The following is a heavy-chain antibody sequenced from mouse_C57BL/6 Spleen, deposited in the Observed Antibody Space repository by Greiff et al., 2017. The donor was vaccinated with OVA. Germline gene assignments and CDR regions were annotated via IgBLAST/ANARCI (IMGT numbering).Heavy chain of an antibody. J-gene: IGHJ4*01. CDR2: ISYDGSN. Sequence: EVQLQQSGPGLVKPSQSLSLTCSVTGYSITSGYYWNWIRQFPGNKLEWMGYISYDGSNNYNPSLKNRISITRDTSKNQFFLKLNSVTTEDTATYYCARDWRDYERGYAMDYWGQGTSVTVSS. CDR1: GYSITSGYY. V-gene: IGHV3-6*01. CDR3: ARDWRDYERGYAMDY. D-gene: IGHD2-4*01.